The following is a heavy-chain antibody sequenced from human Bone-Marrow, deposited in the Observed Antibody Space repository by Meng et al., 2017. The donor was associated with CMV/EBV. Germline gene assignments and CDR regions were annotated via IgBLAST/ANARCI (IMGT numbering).Heavy chain of an antibody. CDR1: GFTFSSYA. V-gene: IGHV3-30*04. Sequence: GGSLRLSCAASGFTFSSYAMHWVRQAPGKGLEWVAVISYDGSNKYYADSVKGRFTISRDNSKNTLYLQMNSLRAEDTAVYYCAKHPVYSYGYLEYNWFDSWGQGTLVTVSS. J-gene: IGHJ5*01. CDR3: AKHPVYSYGYLEYNWFDS. CDR2: ISYDGSNK. D-gene: IGHD5-18*01.